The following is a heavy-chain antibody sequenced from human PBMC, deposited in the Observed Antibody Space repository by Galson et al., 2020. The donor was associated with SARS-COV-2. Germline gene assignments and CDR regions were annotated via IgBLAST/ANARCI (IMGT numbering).Heavy chain of an antibody. D-gene: IGHD2-15*01. CDR3: AAFVVGTMLNY. V-gene: IGHV4-39*01. CDR2: NKVSGT. Sequence: SETLSLTCTVYGGSTSNRNYYWGWIRQPPGRGLEWIARNKVSGTEHNPFLKSRVTISIDTSRNQFSLKLRSVTAADTAVFYCAAFVVGTMLNYWGQGTLVTVSS. J-gene: IGHJ4*02. CDR1: GGSTSNRNYY.